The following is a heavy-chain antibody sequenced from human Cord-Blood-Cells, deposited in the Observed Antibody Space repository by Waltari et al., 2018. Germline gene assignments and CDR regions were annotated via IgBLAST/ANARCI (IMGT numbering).Heavy chain of an antibody. CDR2: INQSGST. CDR1: GGSFSGYY. CDR3: AYSSGWYYFDY. D-gene: IGHD6-19*01. Sequence: QVQLQQWGAGLLKPSETLSLTCAVYGGSFSGYYWSWIRQPPGKGLEWIGEINQSGSTNYNPSLKSRVTISVDTSKNQFSLKLSSVTAADTAVYYCAYSSGWYYFDYWGQGTLVTVSS. V-gene: IGHV4-34*01. J-gene: IGHJ4*02.